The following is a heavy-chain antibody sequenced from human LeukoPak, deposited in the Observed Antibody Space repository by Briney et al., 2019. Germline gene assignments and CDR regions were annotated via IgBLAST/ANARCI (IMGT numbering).Heavy chain of an antibody. CDR2: IYYSGST. CDR3: ARHQGNYYDRSFDL. D-gene: IGHD3-22*01. Sequence: SETLSLTCTVSGGSISSGGYYWSWIRQHPGKGLEWIGYIYYSGSTYYNPSLKSRVTISVDTSKNQFSLKLSSVTAADTAVYYCARHQGNYYDRSFDLWGRGTLVTVSS. CDR1: GGSISSGGYY. J-gene: IGHJ2*01. V-gene: IGHV4-31*03.